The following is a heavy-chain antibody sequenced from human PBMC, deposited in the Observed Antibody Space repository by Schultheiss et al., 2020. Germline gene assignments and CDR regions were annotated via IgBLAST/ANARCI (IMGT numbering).Heavy chain of an antibody. CDR2: INHSGST. J-gene: IGHJ5*02. Sequence: SATLSLTCAVYGGSFSGYYWSWIRQPPGKGLEWIGEINHSGSTNYNPSLKSRVTISVDTSKNQFSLKLSSVTAADTAVYYCARCRGLFGLNWFDPWGQGTLFTVAS. D-gene: IGHD2-21*01. CDR3: ARCRGLFGLNWFDP. V-gene: IGHV4-34*01. CDR1: GGSFSGYY.